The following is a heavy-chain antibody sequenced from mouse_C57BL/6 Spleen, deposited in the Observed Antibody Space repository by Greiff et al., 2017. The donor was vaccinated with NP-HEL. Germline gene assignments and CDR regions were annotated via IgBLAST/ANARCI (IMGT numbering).Heavy chain of an antibody. Sequence: VQLQQSGPELVKPGASVKISCKASGYAFSSSWMNWVKQRPGKGLEWIGRIYPGDGDTNYNGKFKGKATLTADKSSSTAYMQLSSLTSEDSAVYFGAREDDYDVAWFAYWGQGTLVTVSA. J-gene: IGHJ3*01. CDR3: AREDDYDVAWFAY. CDR1: GYAFSSSW. D-gene: IGHD2-4*01. V-gene: IGHV1-82*01. CDR2: IYPGDGDT.